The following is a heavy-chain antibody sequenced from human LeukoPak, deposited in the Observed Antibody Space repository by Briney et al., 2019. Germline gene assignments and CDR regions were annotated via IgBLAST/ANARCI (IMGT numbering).Heavy chain of an antibody. CDR1: GFTFSSYN. J-gene: IGHJ4*02. CDR3: ATTIGADFDY. D-gene: IGHD3-3*01. CDR2: ISSSSSYI. Sequence: PGGSLRLSCAASGFTFSSYNMNWVRQAPGKGLEWVSSISSSSSYIYYADSVKGRFTISRDNAKNSLYLQMNSLRAEDTAVYYCATTIGADFDYWGQGTLVTVSS. V-gene: IGHV3-21*01.